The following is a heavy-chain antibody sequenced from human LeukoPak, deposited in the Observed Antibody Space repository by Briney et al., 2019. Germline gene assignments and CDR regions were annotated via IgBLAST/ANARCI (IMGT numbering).Heavy chain of an antibody. J-gene: IGHJ3*02. Sequence: SETLSLTCIVSGGSISSYYWSCLRGPPGRGRKWFGYIYYTGSTNYNPSLKSRVTISVHTSKNQLSLKLRSVTAADTAVYYCARQDSGTYLNPLDIWGQGTVVTVSS. CDR2: IYYTGST. CDR1: GGSISSYY. V-gene: IGHV4-59*08. D-gene: IGHD1-26*01. CDR3: ARQDSGTYLNPLDI.